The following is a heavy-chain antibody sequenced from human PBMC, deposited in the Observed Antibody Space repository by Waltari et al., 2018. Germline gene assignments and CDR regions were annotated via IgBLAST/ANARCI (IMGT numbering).Heavy chain of an antibody. Sequence: QVRLQESGPGLVKPSETLSLVCTVSGYSISRGHYWGWIRQPPGKGLEWLERIYHSGSTYCNPALKSRVTMSVDTSKNQFSLKLSSVTAADTAIYFCASDSGFDAYDSWGQGTLVTVSS. V-gene: IGHV4-38-2*02. CDR1: GYSISRGHY. CDR3: ASDSGFDAYDS. D-gene: IGHD1-26*01. J-gene: IGHJ5*01. CDR2: IYHSGST.